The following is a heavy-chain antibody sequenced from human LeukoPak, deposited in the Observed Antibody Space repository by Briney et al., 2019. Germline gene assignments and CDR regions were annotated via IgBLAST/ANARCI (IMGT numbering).Heavy chain of an antibody. V-gene: IGHV1-69*05. Sequence: SVKVSCKASGGTFSSYAISWVRQAPGQGLEWMGRIIPIFGTANYAQKFQGRVTITTDESTSTAYMELSSLRSEDTAVYYCASRGVAARKDFDYWGQGTLVTVSS. CDR1: GGTFSSYA. J-gene: IGHJ4*02. CDR3: ASRGVAARKDFDY. D-gene: IGHD2-15*01. CDR2: IIPIFGTA.